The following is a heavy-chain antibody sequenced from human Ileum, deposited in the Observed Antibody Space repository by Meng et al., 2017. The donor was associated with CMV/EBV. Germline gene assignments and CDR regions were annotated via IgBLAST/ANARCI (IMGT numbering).Heavy chain of an antibody. J-gene: IGHJ4*02. CDR3: ANSGLRA. Sequence: GGSLRLSCAASTFTLNNYGMNWVRQAPGKGLEWVSGISSSDGRTYYADSVRGHFTISRDNSKNTLFLQMNSLRVEDTAVYYCANSGLRAWGQGTPVTGSS. V-gene: IGHV3-23*01. D-gene: IGHD4-17*01. CDR1: TFTLNNYG. CDR2: ISSSDGRT.